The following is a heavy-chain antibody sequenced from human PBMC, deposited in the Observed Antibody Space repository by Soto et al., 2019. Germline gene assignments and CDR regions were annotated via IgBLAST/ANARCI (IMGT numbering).Heavy chain of an antibody. CDR2: IIPIFGTA. CDR3: ARGITGTVSYYYGMDV. D-gene: IGHD1-20*01. V-gene: IGHV1-69*12. J-gene: IGHJ6*02. Sequence: QVQLVQSGAEVKKPGSSVKVSCKASGGTFSSYGISWVRQAPGQGLEWMGGIIPIFGTANYAQKFQGRVTITADESTSTAYMELSSLRSEDTAVYYCARGITGTVSYYYGMDVWGQGTTVTVSS. CDR1: GGTFSSYG.